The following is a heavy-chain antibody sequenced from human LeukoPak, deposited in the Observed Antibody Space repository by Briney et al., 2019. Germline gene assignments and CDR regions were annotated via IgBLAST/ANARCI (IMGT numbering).Heavy chain of an antibody. CDR2: IYYSGST. CDR3: ARDTYYYDSSGAALYYFDY. V-gene: IGHV4-59*12. CDR1: GGSISSYY. J-gene: IGHJ4*02. Sequence: PSETLSLTCTVSGGSISSYYWSWIRQPPGKGLEWIGSIYYSGSTYYNPSLKSRVTISVDTSKNQFSLKLSSVTAADTAVYYCARDTYYYDSSGAALYYFDYWGQGTLVTVSS. D-gene: IGHD3-22*01.